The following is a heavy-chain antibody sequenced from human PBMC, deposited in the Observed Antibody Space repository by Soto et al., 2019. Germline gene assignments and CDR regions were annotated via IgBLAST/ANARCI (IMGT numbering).Heavy chain of an antibody. D-gene: IGHD1-26*01. V-gene: IGHV3-33*01. J-gene: IGHJ4*02. CDR3: ARDSKYSGSYHDY. CDR2: IWYDGSNK. CDR1: GFTFGDYA. Sequence: VQLVESGGGLVQPGRSLRLSCTASGFTFGDYAMSWVRQAPGKGLEWGAVIWYDGSNKYYADSVKGRFTISRDNSKNTLYLQMTSLSAEDTAVYYCARDSKYSGSYHDYWGQGTLVTVSS.